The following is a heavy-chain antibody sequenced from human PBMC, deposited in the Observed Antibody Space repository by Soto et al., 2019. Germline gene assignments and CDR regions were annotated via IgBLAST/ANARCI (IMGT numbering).Heavy chain of an antibody. CDR1: GYTFTSYY. Sequence: QVQLVQSGAEVKKPGASVKVSCKESGYTFTSYYMHWVRQAPGQGLEWMGIINPSGGSTTYAQKFQGIVTMTRDTSTSTVYMELSSLRSDDTSVYYCARGGGYTYGSLDYWGQGTLVTVSS. D-gene: IGHD5-18*01. CDR3: ARGGGYTYGSLDY. V-gene: IGHV1-46*01. CDR2: INPSGGST. J-gene: IGHJ4*02.